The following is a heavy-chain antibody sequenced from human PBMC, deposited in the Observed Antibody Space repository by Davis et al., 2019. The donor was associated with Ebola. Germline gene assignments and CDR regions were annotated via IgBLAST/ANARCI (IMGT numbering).Heavy chain of an antibody. CDR2: IYHSGST. CDR1: GGSISSSHC. V-gene: IGHV4-4*02. CDR3: ARDGKRPDFWSGYYAPEAYYYYGMDV. D-gene: IGHD3-3*01. Sequence: SETLSLTCAVSGGSISSSHCWRCVRQPPGKGLEWSGEIYHSGSTNYNPSLKSRVTISVDKSKNQFSLKLGSVTAADTAVYYCARDGKRPDFWSGYYAPEAYYYYGMDVWGQGTTVTVSS. J-gene: IGHJ6*02.